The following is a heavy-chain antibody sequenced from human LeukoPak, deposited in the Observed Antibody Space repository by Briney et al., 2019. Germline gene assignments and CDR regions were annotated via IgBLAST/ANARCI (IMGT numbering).Heavy chain of an antibody. CDR1: GGSFSGYY. Sequence: SETLSLTCAVYGGSFSGYYWSWIRQPPGKGLEWIGEINHSGSTNYSPSLKSRVTVSADTSNNHFSLRLTSVTAADTAVYYCAGGWLPGKNDFWGQGTLVTVSA. D-gene: IGHD4-23*01. V-gene: IGHV4-34*01. CDR2: INHSGST. J-gene: IGHJ4*02. CDR3: AGGWLPGKNDF.